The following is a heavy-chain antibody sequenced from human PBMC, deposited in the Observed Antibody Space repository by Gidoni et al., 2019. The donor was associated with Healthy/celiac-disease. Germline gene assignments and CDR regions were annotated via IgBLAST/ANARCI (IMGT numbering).Heavy chain of an antibody. Sequence: EVQLLESGGGLVQPGGSLSLSCAASGFTFGCYAMSWVRQAPGKGLEWVSAISGSGGSTYYADSVKGRFTISRDNSKNTLYLQMNSLRAEDTAVYYCAKDLLLLIAVAGTSDYWGQGTLVTVSS. D-gene: IGHD6-19*01. J-gene: IGHJ4*02. CDR2: ISGSGGST. CDR3: AKDLLLLIAVAGTSDY. CDR1: GFTFGCYA. V-gene: IGHV3-23*01.